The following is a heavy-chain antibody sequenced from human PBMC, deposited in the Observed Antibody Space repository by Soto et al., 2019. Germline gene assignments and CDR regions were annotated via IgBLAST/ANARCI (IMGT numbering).Heavy chain of an antibody. V-gene: IGHV4-31*03. CDR1: GGSISSGGYY. CDR2: IYYSGST. J-gene: IGHJ6*02. D-gene: IGHD2-2*01. Sequence: PSETLSLTCTVSGGSISSGGYYWSWIRQHPGKGLEWIGYIYYSGSTYYNPSLKSRVTISVDTSKNQFSLKLSSVTAADTAVYYCARSNDPAAAHYYYYYGMDVWGQGTTVTVSS. CDR3: ARSNDPAAAHYYYYYGMDV.